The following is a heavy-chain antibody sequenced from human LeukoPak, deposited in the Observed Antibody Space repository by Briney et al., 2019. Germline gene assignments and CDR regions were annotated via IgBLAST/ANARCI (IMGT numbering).Heavy chain of an antibody. J-gene: IGHJ4*02. CDR3: ARSGRQSSDY. CDR2: ISSTSSYI. V-gene: IGHV3-21*01. CDR1: GFXFSSYS. D-gene: IGHD6-19*01. Sequence: PGGSLRLSCAASGFXFSSYSINWVRQAPGKGLECVASISSTSSYIYYADSVKGRFTISRDNAKNSLYLQMNSLRAEDTAVFYCARSGRQSSDYWGQGTLVTVSS.